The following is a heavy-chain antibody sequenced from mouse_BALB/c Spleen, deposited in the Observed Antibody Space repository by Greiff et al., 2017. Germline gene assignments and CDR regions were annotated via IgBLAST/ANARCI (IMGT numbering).Heavy chain of an antibody. D-gene: IGHD2-1*01. Sequence: EVKLVESGAELVKPGASVKLSCTASGFNIKDTYMHWVKQRPEQGLEWIGRIDPANGNTKYDPKFQGKATITADTSSNTAYLQLSSLTSEDTAVYYCARSIYYGNFAYWGQGTLVTVSA. CDR2: IDPANGNT. V-gene: IGHV14-3*02. J-gene: IGHJ3*01. CDR1: GFNIKDTY. CDR3: ARSIYYGNFAY.